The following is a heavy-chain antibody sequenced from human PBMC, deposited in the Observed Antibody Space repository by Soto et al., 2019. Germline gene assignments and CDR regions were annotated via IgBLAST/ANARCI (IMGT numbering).Heavy chain of an antibody. J-gene: IGHJ6*02. V-gene: IGHV1-69*13. CDR2: IIPIFGTA. CDR3: ARASQMVINPYYYPMDV. CDR1: GGTFSSYA. D-gene: IGHD3-22*01. Sequence: GASVKVSCKASGGTFSSYAISWVRQAPGQGLEWMGGIIPIFGTANYAQKFQGRVTITADESTSTAYMELSSLRSEDTAVYYCARASQMVINPYYYPMDVWGQGTTVTVSS.